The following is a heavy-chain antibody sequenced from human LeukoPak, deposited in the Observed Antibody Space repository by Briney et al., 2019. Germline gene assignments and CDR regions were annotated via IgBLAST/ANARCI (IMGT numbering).Heavy chain of an antibody. D-gene: IGHD1-7*01. Sequence: GGSLRLSCAASGFTFSRYSMIWVRQAPGKGLEWVSSISASSSYIYYADSLKGRFTISRDNAKNSLYLQMNSLRAEDTAVYFCARIRQELALSNKLDSWGQGTQVTVSS. J-gene: IGHJ4*02. V-gene: IGHV3-21*01. CDR2: ISASSSYI. CDR1: GFTFSRYS. CDR3: ARIRQELALSNKLDS.